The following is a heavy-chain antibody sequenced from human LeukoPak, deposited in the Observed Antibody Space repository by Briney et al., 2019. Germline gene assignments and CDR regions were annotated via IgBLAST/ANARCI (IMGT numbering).Heavy chain of an antibody. D-gene: IGHD3-3*01. Sequence: GGSLRLSCAASGFTFSSYSMNWVRQAPGKGLEWVSSISSSSSYIYYADSVKGRFTISRDNAKNSLYLQMNSLRAEDTAVYYCARGRSGITIFGVVPRGRYYFDYWGQGTLVTVSS. CDR1: GFTFSSYS. J-gene: IGHJ4*02. V-gene: IGHV3-21*01. CDR2: ISSSSSYI. CDR3: ARGRSGITIFGVVPRGRYYFDY.